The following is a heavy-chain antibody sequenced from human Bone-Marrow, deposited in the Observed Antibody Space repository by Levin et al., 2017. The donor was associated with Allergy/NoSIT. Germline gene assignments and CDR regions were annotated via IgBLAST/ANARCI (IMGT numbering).Heavy chain of an antibody. V-gene: IGHV3-21*01. CDR2: ISAGGNYI. J-gene: IGHJ6*02. CDR3: ASWAMYHYDRSAFDYFYYAMDV. D-gene: IGHD3-22*01. Sequence: PGESLKISCAASGILFSSYDMNWVRQAQGKGLEWVSSISAGGNYIYYADSVKGRFTISRDNAKNSLFLQMNSLRAEDTAVYYCASWAMYHYDRSAFDYFYYAMDVWGQGTTVTVSS. CDR1: GILFSSYD.